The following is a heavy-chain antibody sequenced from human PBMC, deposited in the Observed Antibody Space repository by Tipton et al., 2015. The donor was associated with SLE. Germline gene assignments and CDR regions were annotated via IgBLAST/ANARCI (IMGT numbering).Heavy chain of an antibody. D-gene: IGHD2-2*01. CDR3: VKDRHIEVGGPTSAFDD. CDR1: GFTFSRSD. V-gene: IGHV3-9*01. J-gene: IGHJ4*02. CDR2: ISWNSGGV. Sequence: SLRLSCAASGFTFSRSDMHWVRQAPGKGLEWVSGISWNSGGVGYADSLKGRFTIFRDNAKNSLFLQMDSLRPEDTALYYCVKDRHIEVGGPTSAFDDWGQGSLVIVSS.